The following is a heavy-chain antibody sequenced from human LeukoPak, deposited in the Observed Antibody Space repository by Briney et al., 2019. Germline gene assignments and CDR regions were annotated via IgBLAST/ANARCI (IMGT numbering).Heavy chain of an antibody. D-gene: IGHD5-18*01. J-gene: IGHJ4*02. V-gene: IGHV1-69*13. Sequence: GASVKVSCKASGGTFSSYAISWVRQAPGQGLEWMGRIIPIFGTANYAQKFQGRVTVTADESTSTAYMELSSLRSEDTAVYYCARVIEPYTAMVGFVEDWGQGTLVTVSS. CDR1: GGTFSSYA. CDR3: ARVIEPYTAMVGFVED. CDR2: IIPIFGTA.